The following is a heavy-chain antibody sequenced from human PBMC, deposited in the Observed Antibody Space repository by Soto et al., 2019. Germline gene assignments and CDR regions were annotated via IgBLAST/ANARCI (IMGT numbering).Heavy chain of an antibody. CDR3: TTTRAPGWGSDPDYYYYGMDV. CDR1: GFTFSNAW. D-gene: IGHD1-26*01. J-gene: IGHJ6*02. V-gene: IGHV3-15*07. CDR2: IKSKTDGGTT. Sequence: PGGSLRLSCAASGFTFSNAWMNWVRQAPGKGLEWVGRIKSKTDGGTTDYAAPVKGRFTISRDDSKNTLYLQMNSLKTEDTAVYYCTTTRAPGWGSDPDYYYYGMDVWGQGTTVTVSS.